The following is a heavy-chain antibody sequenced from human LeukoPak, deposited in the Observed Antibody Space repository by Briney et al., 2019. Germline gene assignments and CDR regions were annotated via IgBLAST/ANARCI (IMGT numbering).Heavy chain of an antibody. D-gene: IGHD3-22*01. Sequence: PSETLSLTCTVSGGSISSYYWSWIRQPAGKGLEWIGRIYTSGSTNYNPSLKSRVTISVDTSKNQFSLKLSSVTAADTAVYYCARDSDHYYYDSSGYSPVAAFDIWGQGTMVTVSS. CDR3: ARDSDHYYYDSSGYSPVAAFDI. CDR2: IYTSGST. V-gene: IGHV4-4*07. CDR1: GGSISSYY. J-gene: IGHJ3*02.